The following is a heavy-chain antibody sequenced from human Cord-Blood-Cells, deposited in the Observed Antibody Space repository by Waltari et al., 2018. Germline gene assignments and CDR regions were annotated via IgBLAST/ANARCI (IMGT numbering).Heavy chain of an antibody. CDR3: ASYSVNGVESG. D-gene: IGHD2-15*01. CDR2: INHSGST. J-gene: IGHJ4*02. CDR1: GGSFSGYY. V-gene: IGHV4-34*01. Sequence: QVQLQQWGAGLLKPSETLSLTCAVYGGSFSGYYWSCLRPPPWKGLAWIGEINHSGSTNYNPSLKSRVTISVDTSKNQFSLKLSSVTAADTAVYYCASYSVNGVESGWGQGTLVTVSS.